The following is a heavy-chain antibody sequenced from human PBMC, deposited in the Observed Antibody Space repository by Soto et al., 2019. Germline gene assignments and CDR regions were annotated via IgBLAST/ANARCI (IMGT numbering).Heavy chain of an antibody. CDR3: ARDRRYYDILTGYFRPQYYFDY. CDR1: GYTFTSYG. CDR2: ISAYNGNT. J-gene: IGHJ4*02. V-gene: IGHV1-18*01. Sequence: QVQLVQSGAEVKKPGASVKVSCKASGYTFTSYGISWVRQAPGQGLEWMGWISAYNGNTNYAQKLQGRVTMTTDTSTSTAYMELRSLRSDDTAVYYCARDRRYYDILTGYFRPQYYFDYWGQGTLVTVSS. D-gene: IGHD3-9*01.